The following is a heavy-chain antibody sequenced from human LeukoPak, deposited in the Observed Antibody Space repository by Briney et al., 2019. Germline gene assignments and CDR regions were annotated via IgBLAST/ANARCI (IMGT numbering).Heavy chain of an antibody. Sequence: GGSLRLSCEASGFTLSSYVMGWVRQAPGKGLEWVSLISGGGGSTYYADSVKGRFTVSRDNSKNALYMELNSLRAEDTAVYYCARGDCSSSSCSGFYGMDVWGQGTTVTVSS. V-gene: IGHV3-23*01. CDR3: ARGDCSSSSCSGFYGMDV. D-gene: IGHD2-2*01. CDR1: GFTLSSYV. J-gene: IGHJ6*02. CDR2: ISGGGGST.